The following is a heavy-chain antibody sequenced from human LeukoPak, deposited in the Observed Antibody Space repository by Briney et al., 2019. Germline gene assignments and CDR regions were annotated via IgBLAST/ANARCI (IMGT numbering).Heavy chain of an antibody. CDR3: ARDRGTYYYDSTSHYDAFDI. V-gene: IGHV3-7*01. CDR1: GVTFSTYW. CDR2: IKQDGSEE. J-gene: IGHJ3*02. Sequence: TGGSLRLSCAASGVTFSTYWMSWLRKAPGKGLEWVATIKQDGSEEYYVDSVKGRFTISRDNAEKSLYLQMHSLRAEDTAVYYCARDRGTYYYDSTSHYDAFDIWGQGTMVTVSS. D-gene: IGHD3-22*01.